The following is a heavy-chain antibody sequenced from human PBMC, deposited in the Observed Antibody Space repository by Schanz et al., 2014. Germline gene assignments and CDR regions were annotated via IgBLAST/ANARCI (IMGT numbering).Heavy chain of an antibody. CDR3: ARAPTAYCSDTSCLGTPVDY. J-gene: IGHJ4*02. CDR1: GYTFTDYG. D-gene: IGHD2-2*01. Sequence: QVQLVQSGAEVKKPGASVKVSCKASGYTFTDYGVIWVRQAPGQGLEWMGWMNPDSGNTGYAQKFQGRVTMTRNTSISPAYMELSSLRSEDTAVYYCARAPTAYCSDTSCLGTPVDYWGQGTLVAVSP. CDR2: MNPDSGNT. V-gene: IGHV1-8*02.